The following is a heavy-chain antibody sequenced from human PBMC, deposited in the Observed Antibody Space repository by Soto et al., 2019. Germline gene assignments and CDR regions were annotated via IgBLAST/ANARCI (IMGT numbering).Heavy chain of an antibody. D-gene: IGHD3-3*01. CDR1: GFTVSIYY. J-gene: IGHJ4*02. CDR3: ARAPSNNDFHPAFDY. Sequence: SLELSCAASGFTVSIYYMGGVRQAPRKGLEWVSLIYTGTSTYFADSVKDRFTISRDNSKNTLYLQMSSLRAEDTAVYYCARAPSNNDFHPAFDYWGQGALVSVSS. V-gene: IGHV3-66*01. CDR2: IYTGTST.